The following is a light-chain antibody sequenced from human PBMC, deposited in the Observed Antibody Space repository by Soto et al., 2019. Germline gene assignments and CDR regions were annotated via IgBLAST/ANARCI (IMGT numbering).Light chain of an antibody. Sequence: DIVMTQSPDSLAVSLGERATINCKSSQSLFYSSNNKDYLAWYQQKPGQPPRLLIYWASTRESGVPERFSGSGSGTDFTLTVSSLKAEDVAVYYCQQYFNTPWTFGQGTKVDIK. V-gene: IGKV4-1*01. J-gene: IGKJ1*01. CDR3: QQYFNTPWT. CDR2: WAS. CDR1: QSLFYSSNNKDY.